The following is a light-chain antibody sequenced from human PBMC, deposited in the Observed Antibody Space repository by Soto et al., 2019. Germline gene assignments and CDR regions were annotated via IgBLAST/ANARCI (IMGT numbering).Light chain of an antibody. CDR3: QQRGNWPAT. V-gene: IGKV3-15*01. J-gene: IGKJ3*01. CDR2: GAS. CDR1: ENVRTK. Sequence: EIVMTQSPAILSVSPGEGASLSCRASENVRTKVGWYQQKAGQAPRLLIYGASTRATGVPDRFSGSGSGTQFTLTISRLQSEDSAVYFCQQRGNWPATFGPGTKVEIK.